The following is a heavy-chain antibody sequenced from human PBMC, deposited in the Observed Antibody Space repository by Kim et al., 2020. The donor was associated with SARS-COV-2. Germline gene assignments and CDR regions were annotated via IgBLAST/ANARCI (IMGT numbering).Heavy chain of an antibody. CDR2: ISSSSYI. CDR3: AGIKNPIAFDI. V-gene: IGHV3-21*01. Sequence: GGSLRLSCAASGFTFSSYSMNWVRQAPGKGLEWVSSISSSSYIYYADSVKGRFTISRDNAKNSLYLQMNSLRAEDTAVYYCAGIKNPIAFDIWGQGTMVTVSS. CDR1: GFTFSSYS. J-gene: IGHJ3*02.